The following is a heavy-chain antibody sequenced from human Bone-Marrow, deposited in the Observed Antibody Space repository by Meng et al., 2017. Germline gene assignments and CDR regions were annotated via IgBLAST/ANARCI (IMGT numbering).Heavy chain of an antibody. J-gene: IGHJ4*02. D-gene: IGHD4-11*01. CDR3: ARGPTTMAHDFDY. Sequence: HSGPCVLKPSENLSRTRLVSGGSFSAYYWSWIRQPPGKGLEWIGEINHSGSTNYNPSLEGRATISVDTSQNNLSLRLSSVTAADSAVYYCARGPTTMAHDFDYWGQGTLVTVSS. CDR1: GGSFSAYY. V-gene: IGHV4-34*01. CDR2: INHSGST.